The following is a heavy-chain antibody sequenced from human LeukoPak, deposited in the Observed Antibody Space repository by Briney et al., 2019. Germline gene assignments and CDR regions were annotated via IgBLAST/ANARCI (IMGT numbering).Heavy chain of an antibody. CDR3: AKYGHSPYFDD. CDR2: ISGSGGST. CDR1: GFTFSSYG. D-gene: IGHD4-17*01. J-gene: IGHJ4*02. Sequence: GGSLRLSCAASGFTFSSYGMSWVRQAPGKGLEWVSAISGSGGSTSYAQKFQGRVTMTRDMSTTTVYMELSSLRSEDTAVYYCAKYGHSPYFDDWGQGTLVTVSS. V-gene: IGHV3-23*01.